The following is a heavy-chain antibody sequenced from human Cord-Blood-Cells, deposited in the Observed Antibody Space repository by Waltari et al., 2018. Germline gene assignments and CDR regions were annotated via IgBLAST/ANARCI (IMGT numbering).Heavy chain of an antibody. Sequence: QVQLQQWGAGLLKPSETLSLTCAVYGGSFSGYYWRWIRQPPGKGLEWIGEINHSGSTNYNPSLKSRVTISVDTSKNQFSLKLSSVTAADTAVYYCARPSYYDILTGYYNYYFDYWGQGTLVTVSS. CDR2: INHSGST. J-gene: IGHJ4*02. D-gene: IGHD3-9*01. CDR3: ARPSYYDILTGYYNYYFDY. CDR1: GGSFSGYY. V-gene: IGHV4-34*01.